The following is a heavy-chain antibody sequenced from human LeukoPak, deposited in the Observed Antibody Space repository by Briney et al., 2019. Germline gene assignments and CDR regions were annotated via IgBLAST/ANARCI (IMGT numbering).Heavy chain of an antibody. Sequence: ASVKVSCKASGGTFTSYGISWVRQAPGQGLEWMGWISAYNGNTNYAQKLQGRVTMTTDTSTSTAYMELRSLRSDDTAVYYCARESITESPRYYYYYYMDVWGKGTTVTVSS. CDR3: ARESITESPRYYYYYYMDV. CDR1: GGTFTSYG. J-gene: IGHJ6*03. V-gene: IGHV1-18*01. CDR2: ISAYNGNT. D-gene: IGHD1-20*01.